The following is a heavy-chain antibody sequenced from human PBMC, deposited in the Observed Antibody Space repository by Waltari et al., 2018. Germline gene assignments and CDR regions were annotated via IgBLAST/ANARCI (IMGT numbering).Heavy chain of an antibody. Sequence: QVQLQESGPGLVKPSGTLSVTCAVSGDSISGCFWWSWVRQTPGKGLEWIGQIHGSGRINYNPSLESRVTVSRDTSNNQFSLKLTSATAADTAVYFCARDRGRGLYLDSWGQGILVTVSP. V-gene: IGHV4-4*02. J-gene: IGHJ4*02. CDR1: GDSISGCFW. CDR2: IHGSGRI. D-gene: IGHD5-12*01. CDR3: ARDRGRGLYLDS.